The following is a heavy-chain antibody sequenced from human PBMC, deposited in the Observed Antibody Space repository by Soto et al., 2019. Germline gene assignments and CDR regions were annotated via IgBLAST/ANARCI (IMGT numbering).Heavy chain of an antibody. CDR2: IYHSGST. J-gene: IGHJ5*02. V-gene: IGHV4-30-2*01. CDR1: GGSISSGGYS. CDR3: ARALYYYDSSGYSPYNWFDP. D-gene: IGHD3-22*01. Sequence: QLQLQESGSGLVKPSQTLSLTCAVSGGSISSGGYSWSWIRQPPGKGLEWIGYIYHSGSTYYNPSLKGRVTISVDRSKNQFSLKLSSVTAADTAVYYCARALYYYDSSGYSPYNWFDPWGQGTLVTVSS.